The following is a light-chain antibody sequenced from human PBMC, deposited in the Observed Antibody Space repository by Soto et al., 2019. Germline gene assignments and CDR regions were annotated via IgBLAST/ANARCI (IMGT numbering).Light chain of an antibody. CDR1: QGISSA. CDR2: DAS. CDR3: QQFNNYPXT. Sequence: AIQVTQSPSSLSASVGDRVTITCRASQGISSALAWYQQTPGKPPKLLIYDASSLEIGVPSRFSGSGSVTDLTLTISSLQPEDFATYYCQQFNNYPXTXGPGTKVDIK. J-gene: IGKJ3*01. V-gene: IGKV1D-13*01.